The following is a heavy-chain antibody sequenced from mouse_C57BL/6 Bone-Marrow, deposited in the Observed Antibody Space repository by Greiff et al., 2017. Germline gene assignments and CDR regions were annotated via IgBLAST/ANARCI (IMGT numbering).Heavy chain of an antibody. CDR1: GFSLTSYG. D-gene: IGHD1-1*01. CDR3: AKSSLYGRFAY. CDR2: IWSGGST. J-gene: IGHJ3*01. Sequence: VKLVASGPGLVQPSQSLSITCTVSGFSLTSYGVHWVRQPPGKGLAWLGVIWSGGSTDYNAAFISRLSISKDNSKSQVFFKMNSLQADDTAIYYCAKSSLYGRFAYWGQGTLVTVSA. V-gene: IGHV2-4*01.